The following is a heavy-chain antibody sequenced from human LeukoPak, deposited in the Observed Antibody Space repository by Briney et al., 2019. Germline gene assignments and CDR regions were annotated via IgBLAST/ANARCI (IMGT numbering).Heavy chain of an antibody. D-gene: IGHD3-22*01. CDR2: IYYSGTT. V-gene: IGHV4-59*01. CDR1: GGSMSNYY. CDR3: ARGQFYHDSTGYSD. Sequence: SETLSLTCTVSGGSMSNYYWIWIRQPPGKGLEWIRYIYYSGTTSYNPSLKSRVTISVDTSKNQFSLKLNSMTAADAAVYYCARGQFYHDSTGYSDWGQGTLVTVSS. J-gene: IGHJ4*02.